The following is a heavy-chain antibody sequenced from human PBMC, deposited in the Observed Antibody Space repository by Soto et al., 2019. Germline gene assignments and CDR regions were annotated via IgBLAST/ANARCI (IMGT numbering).Heavy chain of an antibody. Sequence: ASVKVSCKASGYTFTSYAMHWVRQAPGQRLEWMGWINAGNGNTKYSQKFQGRVTITRDTSASTAYTELSSLRSEDTAVYYCARSYYDSSGYYPYDYYGMDVWGQGTTVTVS. D-gene: IGHD3-22*01. V-gene: IGHV1-3*01. CDR1: GYTFTSYA. J-gene: IGHJ6*02. CDR3: ARSYYDSSGYYPYDYYGMDV. CDR2: INAGNGNT.